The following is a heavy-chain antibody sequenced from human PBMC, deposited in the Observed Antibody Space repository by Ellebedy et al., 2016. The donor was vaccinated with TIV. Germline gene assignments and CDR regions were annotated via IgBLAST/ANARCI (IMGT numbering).Heavy chain of an antibody. CDR3: ARGGPALYDYVWGSDPNGLGV. J-gene: IGHJ6*02. Sequence: ASVKVSCKASGYTFTSYDINWVRQATGQGLEWMGWMNPNSGNTGYAQKFQGRVTITADEPTGTAYMELSSLRSEDTAVYYCARGGPALYDYVWGSDPNGLGVWGQGTTLTVSS. V-gene: IGHV1-8*03. CDR1: GYTFTSYD. CDR2: MNPNSGNT. D-gene: IGHD3-16*01.